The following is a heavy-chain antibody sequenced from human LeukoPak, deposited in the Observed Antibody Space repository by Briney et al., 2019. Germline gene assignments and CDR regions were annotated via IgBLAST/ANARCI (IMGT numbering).Heavy chain of an antibody. D-gene: IGHD1-26*01. CDR3: AREWELQDGFDI. CDR2: IYSDGKT. J-gene: IGHJ3*02. V-gene: IGHV3-53*01. CDR1: GFILSGNY. Sequence: PGGSLRLSCAPSGFILSGNYMTWVRQAPGKGLEWVSVIYSDGKTYYEDSVKGRFTISRDNSKNTLYLQMNSLRAEDTAVYYCAREWELQDGFDIWGQGTMVTVSS.